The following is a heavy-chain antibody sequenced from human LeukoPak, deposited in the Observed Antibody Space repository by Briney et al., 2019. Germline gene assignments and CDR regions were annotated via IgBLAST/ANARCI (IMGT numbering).Heavy chain of an antibody. J-gene: IGHJ3*02. CDR1: GFTFTIFG. CDR3: ARTYDFGRGPPGDAFDX. V-gene: IGHV3-48*01. Sequence: GGSLRLSCAASGFTFTIFGLNWVRQAPGKGPEWVSYIDARSGITYYADSVQGRFTISRDNAKESVFLQMNSLRADDTAVYYCARTYDFGRGPPGDAFDXXXXGTLVTVSS. CDR2: IDARSGIT. D-gene: IGHD3-3*01.